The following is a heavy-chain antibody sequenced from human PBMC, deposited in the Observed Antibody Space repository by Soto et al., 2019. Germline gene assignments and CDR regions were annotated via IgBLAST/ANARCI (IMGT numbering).Heavy chain of an antibody. D-gene: IGHD3-3*01. CDR2: IKQDGSEK. CDR3: ARDATIFGVVIMKYYYGMDV. V-gene: IGHV3-7*01. J-gene: IGHJ6*02. CDR1: GFTFSSYW. Sequence: GGSLRLSCAASGFTFSSYWMSWVRQAPGKGLEWVANIKQDGSEKYYVDSVKGRFTISRDNAKNSLYLQMNSLRAEDTAVYYCARDATIFGVVIMKYYYGMDVWGQGTTVTVSS.